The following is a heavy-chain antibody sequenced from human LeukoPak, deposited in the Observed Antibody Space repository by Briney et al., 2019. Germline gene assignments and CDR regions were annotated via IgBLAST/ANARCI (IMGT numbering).Heavy chain of an antibody. CDR3: ARAYSSSSGRPFDY. J-gene: IGHJ4*02. Sequence: KPSETLSLTCSVSGGSIGSHYWSWIRQPPGKELEWIGYIYYTGTTNYKPSLKSRVTISVDTSKNQFSLNLTSVTAADTAVYYCARAYSSSSGRPFDYWGQGTLVTVSS. V-gene: IGHV4-59*11. D-gene: IGHD6-6*01. CDR2: IYYTGTT. CDR1: GGSIGSHY.